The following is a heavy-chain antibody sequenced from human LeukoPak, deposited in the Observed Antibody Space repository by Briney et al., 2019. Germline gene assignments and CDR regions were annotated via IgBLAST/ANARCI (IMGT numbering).Heavy chain of an antibody. CDR2: IVPILGIA. CDR1: GGTLRSYA. J-gene: IGHJ3*02. D-gene: IGHD3-3*01. CDR3: ARGDVDDFWSGYLYDAFDI. V-gene: IGHV1-69*04. Sequence: SVKVSCKASGGTLRSYAISWVRQAPGQGLEWMGRIVPILGIANNAQKFQGRVTITADNSTTTAYMELSSLRSEDTAVYYCARGDVDDFWSGYLYDAFDIWGQGTMVTVSS.